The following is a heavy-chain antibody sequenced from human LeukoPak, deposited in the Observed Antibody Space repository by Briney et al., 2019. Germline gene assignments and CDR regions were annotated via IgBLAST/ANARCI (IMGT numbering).Heavy chain of an antibody. J-gene: IGHJ3*02. D-gene: IGHD5-12*01. CDR3: ARDFGSGYGDAFDI. Sequence: PSETLSLTCTVSGGSISSYYWSWIRQPPGKGLEWIGYIYYGGSTNYNPSLKSRVTISVDTSKNQFSLKLSSVTAADTAVYYCARDFGSGYGDAFDIWGQGTMVTVSS. V-gene: IGHV4-59*01. CDR2: IYYGGST. CDR1: GGSISSYY.